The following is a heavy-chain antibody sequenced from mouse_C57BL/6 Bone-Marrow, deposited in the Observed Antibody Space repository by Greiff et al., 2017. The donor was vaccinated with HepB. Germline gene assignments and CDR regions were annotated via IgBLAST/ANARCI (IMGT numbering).Heavy chain of an antibody. Sequence: LEESGAELVRPGTSVKVSCKASGYAFTNYLIEWVKQRPGQGLEWIGVINPGSGGTNYNEKFKGKATLTADKSSSTAYMQLSSLTSEDSAVYFCARSELGYGSSPYAMDYWGQGTSVTVSS. D-gene: IGHD1-1*01. CDR2: INPGSGGT. J-gene: IGHJ4*01. CDR3: ARSELGYGSSPYAMDY. CDR1: GYAFTNYL. V-gene: IGHV1-54*01.